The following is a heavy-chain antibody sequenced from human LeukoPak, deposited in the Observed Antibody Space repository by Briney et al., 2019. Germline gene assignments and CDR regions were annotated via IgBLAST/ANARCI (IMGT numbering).Heavy chain of an antibody. CDR2: ISSSGST. D-gene: IGHD3-10*01. V-gene: IGHV4-4*07. CDR1: GGSISGYY. J-gene: IGHJ4*02. Sequence: SETLSLTCSVSGGSISGYYWSWIRQPAGKGLECIGRISSSGSTNYNPSLKSRVTMSVDTSKNQFFLKLSSVTAADTAVYYCARSPRRPHFYSSGSYYYYFDYWAREPWSPSPQ. CDR3: ARSPRRPHFYSSGSYYYYFDY.